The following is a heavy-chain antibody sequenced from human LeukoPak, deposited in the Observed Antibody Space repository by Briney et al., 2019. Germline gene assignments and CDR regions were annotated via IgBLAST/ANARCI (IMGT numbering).Heavy chain of an antibody. CDR3: AKDKGVTPYYFDY. Sequence: PGGSLRLSCAASGFTFSSYGMHWVRQAPGKGLEWVAVISYDGSNKYNADSVKGRFTISRDNSKNTLYLQMNSLRAEDTAVYYCAKDKGVTPYYFDYWGQGTLVTVSS. CDR1: GFTFSSYG. CDR2: ISYDGSNK. D-gene: IGHD5-18*01. V-gene: IGHV3-30*18. J-gene: IGHJ4*02.